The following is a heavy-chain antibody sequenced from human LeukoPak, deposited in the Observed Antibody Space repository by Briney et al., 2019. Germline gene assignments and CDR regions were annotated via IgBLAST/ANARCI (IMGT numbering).Heavy chain of an antibody. CDR2: INSDGSST. CDR1: GFTFSSYW. J-gene: IGHJ2*01. D-gene: IGHD4-17*01. Sequence: GGSLRLSCAASGFTFSSYWMHWVRQAPGKGLVWVSRINSDGSSTSYADSVKGRFTISRDNAKNTLYLQMNSLRAEDTAVYYCARVSTTVTTTQGGSWYFDLWGRGTLVTVSS. CDR3: ARVSTTVTTTQGGSWYFDL. V-gene: IGHV3-74*01.